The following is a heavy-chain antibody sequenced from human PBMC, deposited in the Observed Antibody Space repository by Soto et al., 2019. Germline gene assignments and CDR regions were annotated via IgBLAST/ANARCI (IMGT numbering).Heavy chain of an antibody. Sequence: QITLKESGPTLMKPTQTLTLTCTFSGFSLSTSGGGVGWIRQPPGKALVWLAPIYWDDDKRYSPSLKSRLTIAKPTSKTQVVLTMTNMDPVDTATYYCAHGTARTDGRASDIWGQGTMVTVSS. CDR3: AHGTARTDGRASDI. J-gene: IGHJ3*02. CDR1: GFSLSTSGGG. CDR2: IYWDDDK. V-gene: IGHV2-5*02.